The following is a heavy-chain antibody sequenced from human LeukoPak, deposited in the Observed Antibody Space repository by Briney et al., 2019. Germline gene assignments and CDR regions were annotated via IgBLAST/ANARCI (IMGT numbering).Heavy chain of an antibody. CDR3: AKDPYCSRTRCSNWFDP. D-gene: IGHD2-2*01. V-gene: IGHV3-23*01. CDR2: ITGRGYGT. CDR1: GFTFSSYA. Sequence: GGSLRLSCAASGFTFSSYAMSWVRQAPGKGLEWVSAITGRGYGTYYADSVKGRFTISRDNSQNTLYLQMNSLRAEDTAIYYCAKDPYCSRTRCSNWFDPWGQGTLVTVSS. J-gene: IGHJ5*02.